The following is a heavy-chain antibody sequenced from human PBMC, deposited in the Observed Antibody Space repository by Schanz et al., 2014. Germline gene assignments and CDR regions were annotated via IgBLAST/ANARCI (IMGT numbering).Heavy chain of an antibody. CDR2: ISHNTFYT. CDR1: GFTFTDYY. CDR3: ARDVYRSGRPFDL. Sequence: VQLVESGGGFVQPGGSLRLSCAASGFTFTDYYISWIRQAPGMGLEWVSYISHNTFYTDYADSVKGRFTISRDNAKNSVYLQMNTLRAEDTAIYFCARDVYRSGRPFDLWGQGTLVTVSS. V-gene: IGHV3-11*06. D-gene: IGHD5-18*01. J-gene: IGHJ5*02.